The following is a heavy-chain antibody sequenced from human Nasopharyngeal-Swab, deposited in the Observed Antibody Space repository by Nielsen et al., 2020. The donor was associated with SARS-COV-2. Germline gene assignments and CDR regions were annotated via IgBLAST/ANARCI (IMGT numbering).Heavy chain of an antibody. Sequence: GESLKISCAASGFTFDDYAMHWVRQAPGKGLEWVSLISWDGGSTYYADSVKGRFTISRDNSKNSLYLQMNSLRTEDTALYYCAKGAAGAPIAAAGNNWFDPWGQGTLVTVSS. CDR3: AKGAAGAPIAAAGNNWFDP. CDR1: GFTFDDYA. J-gene: IGHJ5*02. D-gene: IGHD6-13*01. V-gene: IGHV3-43*02. CDR2: ISWDGGST.